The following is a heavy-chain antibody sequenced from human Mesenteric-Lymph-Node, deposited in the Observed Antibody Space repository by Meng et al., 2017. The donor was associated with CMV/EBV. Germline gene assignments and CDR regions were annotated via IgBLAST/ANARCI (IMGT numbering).Heavy chain of an antibody. CDR3: ATGGVDPSQCCMDV. V-gene: IGHV4-34*01. CDR2: ITHGGAT. Sequence: ESLKISCAVHGGSFSGNFWSWIRQSPGKGLEWIGEITHGGATNYNPSLKSRVTMSVDTSDNHFSLRLTSVTAADTAVYYCATGGVDPSQCCMDVWGQGTTVTVSS. J-gene: IGHJ6*02. CDR1: GGSFSGNF. D-gene: IGHD5-12*01.